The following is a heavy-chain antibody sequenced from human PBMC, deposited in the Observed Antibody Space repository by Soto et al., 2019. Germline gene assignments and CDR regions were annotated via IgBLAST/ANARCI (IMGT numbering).Heavy chain of an antibody. CDR3: ARSPATIAARPCWFDP. CDR2: IIPIFGTA. V-gene: IGHV1-69*13. CDR1: GGTFSSYA. D-gene: IGHD6-6*01. J-gene: IGHJ5*02. Sequence: ASVKVSCQASGGTFSSYAISWVRQAPGQGLEWMGGIIPIFGTANYAQKFQGRVTITADESTSTAYMELSSLRSEDTAVYYCARSPATIAARPCWFDPWGQGTLVTVSS.